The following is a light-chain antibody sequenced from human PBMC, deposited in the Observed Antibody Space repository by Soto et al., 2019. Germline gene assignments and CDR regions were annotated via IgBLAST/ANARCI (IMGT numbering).Light chain of an antibody. J-gene: IGLJ1*01. V-gene: IGLV2-11*01. Sequence: QSALTQPRSVSGSPGQSVTISCIGTSSDVGDYNYVSWYQQHPGKAPKLMIYDVSKRPSGVPDRFSGSKSGNTASLTISGLQAEDEADYYCCSYAGTYVFGTGTKVTVL. CDR1: SSDVGDYNY. CDR3: CSYAGTYV. CDR2: DVS.